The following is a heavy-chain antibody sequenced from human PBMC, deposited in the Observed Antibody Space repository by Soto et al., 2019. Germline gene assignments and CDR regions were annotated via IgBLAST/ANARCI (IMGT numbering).Heavy chain of an antibody. Sequence: SETLSLTCTVSGGSISSGDYYWSWIRQPPGKGLEWIGYIYYSGSTYYNPSLKSRVTISVDTSKNQFSLKLSSVTAADTAVYYCARQSSSYYDSGTYYYFDYWGQGTLVTVSS. CDR3: ARQSSSYYDSGTYYYFDY. J-gene: IGHJ4*02. CDR2: IYYSGST. D-gene: IGHD3-22*01. CDR1: GGSISSGDYY. V-gene: IGHV4-30-4*01.